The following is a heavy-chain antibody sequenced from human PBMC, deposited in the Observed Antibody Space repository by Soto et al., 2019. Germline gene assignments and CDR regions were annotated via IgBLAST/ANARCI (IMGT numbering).Heavy chain of an antibody. CDR1: GGSISSYY. Sequence: QVQLQESGPGLVKPSETLSLTCTVSGGSISSYYWSWIRQPPGKGLEWIGYIYYSGSTNYNPSLKSRVTISVDTSKNKFYMKLSSVTAADTAVYYCARERAMSRYYYGMDVWGQGTTVTVSS. CDR3: ARERAMSRYYYGMDV. CDR2: IYYSGST. J-gene: IGHJ6*02. V-gene: IGHV4-59*01. D-gene: IGHD2-2*01.